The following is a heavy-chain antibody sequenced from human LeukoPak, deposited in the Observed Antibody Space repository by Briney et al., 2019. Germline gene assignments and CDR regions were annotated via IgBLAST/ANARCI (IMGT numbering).Heavy chain of an antibody. J-gene: IGHJ4*02. CDR2: IYYSESP. D-gene: IGHD5-24*01. CDR3: AASRDGLERDY. V-gene: IGHV4-39*07. Sequence: SETLSLTCTVSGGSISSSNYFWAWIRQPPGKGLEWIGSIYYSESPYYNPSLKSRVTISVDTSKNQFSLKLSSVTAADTAVYYCAASRDGLERDYWGQGTLVTVSS. CDR1: GGSISSSNYF.